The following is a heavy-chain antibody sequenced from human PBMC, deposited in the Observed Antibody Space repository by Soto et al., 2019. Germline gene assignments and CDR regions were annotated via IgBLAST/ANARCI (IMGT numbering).Heavy chain of an antibody. CDR2: ISSNGGST. Sequence: VGSLRLSCVASGFTFSSYAMHWVRQAPGKGLEYVSAISSNGGSTYYANSVKGRFTISRDNSKNTLYLQMGSLRAEDMAVYYCARSDYDFWSGYYDFFDYWGQGTLVTVSS. J-gene: IGHJ4*02. V-gene: IGHV3-64*01. D-gene: IGHD3-3*01. CDR1: GFTFSSYA. CDR3: ARSDYDFWSGYYDFFDY.